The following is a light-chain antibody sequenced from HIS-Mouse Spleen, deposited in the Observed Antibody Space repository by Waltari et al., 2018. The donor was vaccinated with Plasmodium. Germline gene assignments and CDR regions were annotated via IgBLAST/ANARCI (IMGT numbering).Light chain of an antibody. CDR1: QSVSSSY. Sequence: DIVLTRSPGTLSSSPGERANLSCRPSQSVSSSYLAWQQQKPGQAPRLLIYGASSMATGIPYRFSGSGSGTDFTLTTSRLEPEDFAAYYCQQYDSYPFTFGQGTKLEIK. J-gene: IGKJ2*01. CDR3: QQYDSYPFT. V-gene: IGKV3-20*01. CDR2: GAS.